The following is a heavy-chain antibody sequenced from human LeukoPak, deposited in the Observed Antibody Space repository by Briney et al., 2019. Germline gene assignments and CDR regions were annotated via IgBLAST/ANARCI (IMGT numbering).Heavy chain of an antibody. CDR2: INPNSGGT. CDR1: AYTFTGYY. Sequence: GASVKVSCKASAYTFTGYYIFWVRQAHGQGLEWMGWINPNSGGTNSALKFQGRVTMTRDTSISTAFMELSRLRSDDTAVYYCARSYCSGGSCSLGAFDYWGQGTLVTVSS. CDR3: ARSYCSGGSCSLGAFDY. D-gene: IGHD2-15*01. V-gene: IGHV1-2*02. J-gene: IGHJ4*02.